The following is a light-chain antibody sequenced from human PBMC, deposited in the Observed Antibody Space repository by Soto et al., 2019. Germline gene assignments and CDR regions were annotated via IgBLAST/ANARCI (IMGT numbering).Light chain of an antibody. CDR2: KGT. CDR1: SSDVGAYNS. V-gene: IGLV2-23*01. Sequence: QSVLAQPASVSGSPGQSITISCTGTSSDVGAYNSVSWYQQHPHRAPQVIIYKGTQRPSGVSNRFSGSTSGNAASLTISALQADDEADYFCCSSALESTYVFGTGTKVTVL. CDR3: CSSALESTYV. J-gene: IGLJ1*01.